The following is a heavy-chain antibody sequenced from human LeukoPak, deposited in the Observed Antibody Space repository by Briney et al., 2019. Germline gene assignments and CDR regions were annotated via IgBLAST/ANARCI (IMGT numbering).Heavy chain of an antibody. D-gene: IGHD3-9*01. V-gene: IGHV4-4*07. CDR3: ARGDYDILTGYSAAY. Sequence: SETLSLTCTVSGGSISSYYWSWIRQPARKGLEWIGRIYTSGSTNYNPSLKSRVTISVDTSKNQFSLKLSSVTAADTAVYYCARGDYDILTGYSAAYWGQGTLVTVSS. CDR1: GGSISSYY. J-gene: IGHJ4*02. CDR2: IYTSGST.